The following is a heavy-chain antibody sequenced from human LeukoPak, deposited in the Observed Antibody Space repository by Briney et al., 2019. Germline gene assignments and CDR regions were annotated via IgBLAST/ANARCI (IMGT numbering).Heavy chain of an antibody. V-gene: IGHV1-24*01. D-gene: IGHD3-22*01. CDR2: FDPEDGET. J-gene: IGHJ4*02. Sequence: ASVKVSCKVSGYTLTELSMHWVRQAPGKGLEWMGGFDPEDGETIYAQKFQGRVTMTEDTSTYTAYMELSSLRSEDTAVYSCAAGRYYDSSGYYYFDYWGQGTLVTVSS. CDR3: AAGRYYDSSGYYYFDY. CDR1: GYTLTELS.